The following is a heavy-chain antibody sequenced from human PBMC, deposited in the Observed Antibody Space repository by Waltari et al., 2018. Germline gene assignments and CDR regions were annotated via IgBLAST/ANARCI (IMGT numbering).Heavy chain of an antibody. V-gene: IGHV3-7*01. Sequence: EVQMVESGGGLVQPGGSLRLSCAASGFTFSTFWRDWVRQAPGKWLEWVASINPDGSAKNYVDSVKGRFTIFRDNTKNALYLQMNSLRAEDTAIYYCSESLNVWGPGTTVTVSS. J-gene: IGHJ6*02. CDR2: INPDGSAK. CDR3: SESLNV. CDR1: GFTFSTFW.